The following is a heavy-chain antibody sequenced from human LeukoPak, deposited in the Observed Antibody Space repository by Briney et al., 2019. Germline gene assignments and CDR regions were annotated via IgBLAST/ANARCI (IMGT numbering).Heavy chain of an antibody. CDR2: ISSSGSTI. CDR3: VKEHCSGGSCYSGAGYFDY. Sequence: GGSLRLSCAASGFTFSSYEMNWVRQAPGKGLEWVSYISSSGSTIYYADSVKGRFTISRDNSKNTLYLQMSSLRAEDTAVYYCVKEHCSGGSCYSGAGYFDYWGQGTLVTVSS. J-gene: IGHJ4*02. CDR1: GFTFSSYE. D-gene: IGHD2-15*01. V-gene: IGHV3-48*03.